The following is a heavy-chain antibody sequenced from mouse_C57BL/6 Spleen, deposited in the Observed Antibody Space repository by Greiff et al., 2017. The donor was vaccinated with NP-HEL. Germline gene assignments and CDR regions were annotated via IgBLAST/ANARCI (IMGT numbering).Heavy chain of an antibody. Sequence: QVQLQQSGSSPAREGASVKMSCKALGYSGTRDGGQLLGGVPGQGLEWIGYTTPSSGETKCNQKFKDKATLTADKSSSTAYMQLSSLTSEDSAVYYCAREGDSSYDYWGQGTTLTVSS. CDR2: TTPSSGET. CDR3: AREGDSSYDY. J-gene: IGHJ2*01. D-gene: IGHD1-1*01. CDR1: GYSGTRDG. V-gene: IGHV1-4*01.